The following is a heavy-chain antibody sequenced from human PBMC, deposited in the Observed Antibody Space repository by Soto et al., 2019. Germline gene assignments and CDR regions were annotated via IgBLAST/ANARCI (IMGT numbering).Heavy chain of an antibody. CDR2: ISGSGGST. D-gene: IGHD5-18*01. V-gene: IGHV3-23*01. CDR3: AKSRGTIQLFDY. CDR1: GFTFSSYA. Sequence: GESLKISCAASGFTFSSYAMSWVRQAPGKGLEWVSAISGSGGSTYYADSVKGRFTISRDNSKNTLYLQMNSLRAEDTAVYYCAKSRGTIQLFDYWGQGTLVTVSS. J-gene: IGHJ4*02.